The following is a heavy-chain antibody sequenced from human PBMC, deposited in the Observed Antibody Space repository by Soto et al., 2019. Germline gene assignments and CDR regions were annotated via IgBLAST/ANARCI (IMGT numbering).Heavy chain of an antibody. D-gene: IGHD2-15*01. Sequence: QVQLQESGPGLVKPSQTLSLTCTVSGGSISSGGYYWSWIRQHPGKGLEWIGYIYYSGSTYYNPSLKSRVTISVDTSKNQFSLKLSSVTAADTAVYYCARSSLSVFRMGGGGSWGIDYWGQGTLVTVSS. CDR3: ARSSLSVFRMGGGGSWGIDY. CDR1: GGSISSGGYY. J-gene: IGHJ4*02. CDR2: IYYSGST. V-gene: IGHV4-31*03.